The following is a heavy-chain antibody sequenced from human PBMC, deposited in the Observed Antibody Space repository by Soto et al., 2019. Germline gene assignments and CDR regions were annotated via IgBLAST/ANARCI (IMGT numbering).Heavy chain of an antibody. CDR1: CGSISSNSYY. Sequence: SETLSLTCTVSCGSISSNSYYWGWIRQPPGKGLEWIGSIYYSGSTYCNPSLKGRLTISVDTSKNQFSLKLSSVTAADTAVYYCARRTGYYTRGYFQHWGQGTLVTVSS. CDR3: ARRTGYYTRGYFQH. D-gene: IGHD3-3*01. V-gene: IGHV4-39*01. CDR2: IYYSGST. J-gene: IGHJ1*01.